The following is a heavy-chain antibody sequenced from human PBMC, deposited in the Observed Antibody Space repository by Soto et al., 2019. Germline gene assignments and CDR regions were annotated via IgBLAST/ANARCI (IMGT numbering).Heavy chain of an antibody. Sequence: EVQVVESGGGLVQPGGSLTLSCVVSGSTIDDYAMHWVRQVPGKGLEWVSGIFWVGGGTGYADSVKGRFTISTDRARSSLSLQMSSLRIEDTAVYYCGKDLSRGGLESWGQGTRVAVSS. CDR1: GSTIDDYA. J-gene: IGHJ4*02. D-gene: IGHD3-16*01. CDR3: GKDLSRGGLES. CDR2: IFWVGGGT. V-gene: IGHV3-9*01.